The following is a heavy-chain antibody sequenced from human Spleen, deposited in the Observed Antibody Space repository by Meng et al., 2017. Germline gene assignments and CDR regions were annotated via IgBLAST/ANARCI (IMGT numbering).Heavy chain of an antibody. V-gene: IGHV4-34*01. J-gene: IGHJ4*02. CDR1: GGSFSGYY. Sequence: QVQLQQWGAGLLKPSETLSLTCAVYGGSFSGYYWSWIRQPPGKGLEWIGEINHSGSTNYHPSLKSRVTISVDTSKNQFSLKLSSVTAADTAVHYCARVGYCSGGSCSFRYFDYWGQGILVTVSS. CDR3: ARVGYCSGGSCSFRYFDY. CDR2: INHSGST. D-gene: IGHD2-15*01.